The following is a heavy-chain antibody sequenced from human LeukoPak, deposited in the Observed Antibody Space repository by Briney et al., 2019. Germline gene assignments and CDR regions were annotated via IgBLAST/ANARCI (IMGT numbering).Heavy chain of an antibody. CDR3: AKDRSSSWSFDY. V-gene: IGHV3-30*18. CDR2: ISYDGSNK. CDR1: GFTFRRHG. D-gene: IGHD6-13*01. Sequence: GRSLRLSCAASGFTFRRHGMHWVRQAPGKGLEWVAVISYDGSNKNYADSVKGRFTISRDSPKNTLYLQITSLRAEDTAVYYCAKDRSSSWSFDYWGQGTLVTVSS. J-gene: IGHJ4*02.